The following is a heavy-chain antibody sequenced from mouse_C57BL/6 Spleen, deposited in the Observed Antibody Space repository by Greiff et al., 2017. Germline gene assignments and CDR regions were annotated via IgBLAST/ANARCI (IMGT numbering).Heavy chain of an antibody. J-gene: IGHJ1*03. D-gene: IGHD1-1*01. CDR2: INPNNGGT. V-gene: IGHV1-26*01. CDR3: ARRAAILIYYGSSYWYFDV. CDR1: GYTFTDYY. Sequence: VQLQQSGPELVKPGASVKISCKASGYTFTDYYMNWVKQSHGKSLEWIGDINPNNGGTSYNQKLKGKATLTVDKSSSTAYMELRSLTSEDSAVYYCARRAAILIYYGSSYWYFDVWGTGTTVTVSS.